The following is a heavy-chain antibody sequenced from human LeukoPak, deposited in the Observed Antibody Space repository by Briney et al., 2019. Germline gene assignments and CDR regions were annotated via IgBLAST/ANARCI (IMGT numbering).Heavy chain of an antibody. V-gene: IGHV1-24*01. Sequence: ALVKVSCKVSGYTLTELSMHWARQAPGKGLEWMGGFDPEDGETIYAQKFQGRVTMTEDTSTDTAYMELSSLRSEDTAVYYCATYDTGDAFDIWGQGTMVTVSS. D-gene: IGHD3-10*01. CDR1: GYTLTELS. CDR3: ATYDTGDAFDI. J-gene: IGHJ3*02. CDR2: FDPEDGET.